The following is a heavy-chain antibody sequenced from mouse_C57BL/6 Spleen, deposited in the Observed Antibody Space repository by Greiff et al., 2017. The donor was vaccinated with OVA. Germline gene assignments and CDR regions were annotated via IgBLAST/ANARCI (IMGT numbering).Heavy chain of an antibody. D-gene: IGHD3-2*02. J-gene: IGHJ3*01. V-gene: IGHV1-52*01. CDR2: IDPSDSET. CDR1: GYTFTSYW. Sequence: QVQLQQPGAELVRPGSSVKLSCKASGYTFTSYWMHWVKQRPIQGLEWIGNIDPSDSETHYNQKFKDKDTLTVDKSSSTAYMQLSSLTSEDSAVYYCARSKTAQAFAYWGQGTLVTVSA. CDR3: ARSKTAQAFAY.